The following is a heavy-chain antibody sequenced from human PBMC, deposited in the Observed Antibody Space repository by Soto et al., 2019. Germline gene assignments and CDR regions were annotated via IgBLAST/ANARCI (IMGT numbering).Heavy chain of an antibody. CDR3: ARCGNWNYASDS. V-gene: IGHV1-18*01. J-gene: IGHJ4*02. CDR2: ISANNGNT. D-gene: IGHD1-7*01. Sequence: QVQLVQSGPEVKKPGASVKVSCKTSGYTFTSSGISWVRQAPGQGLEWMGWISANNGNTNYAQIVQGRATMTTDTSTSTAYMELRSLRTDDTAVYYCARCGNWNYASDSWGQETLVTVAS. CDR1: GYTFTSSG.